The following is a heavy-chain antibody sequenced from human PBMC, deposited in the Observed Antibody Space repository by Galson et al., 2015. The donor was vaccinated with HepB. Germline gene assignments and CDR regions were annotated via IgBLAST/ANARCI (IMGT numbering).Heavy chain of an antibody. D-gene: IGHD6-13*01. CDR1: GFSFSFHA. Sequence: SLRLSCAASGFSFSFHAMSWVRQAPGKGLEWVSAISGSGGSTYYADSMEGRFTISRDNSKNTVFLQMNSLRAEDTAVYYCAKAHYQQLALPSWGQGTLDTVSS. CDR3: AKAHYQQLALPS. CDR2: ISGSGGST. V-gene: IGHV3-23*01. J-gene: IGHJ5*02.